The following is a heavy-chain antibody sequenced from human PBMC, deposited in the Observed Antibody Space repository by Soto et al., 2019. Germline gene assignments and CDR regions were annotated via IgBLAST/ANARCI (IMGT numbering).Heavy chain of an antibody. V-gene: IGHV5-51*01. J-gene: IGHJ4*02. CDR1: GYTFTTYW. CDR3: ARQNYAGYGGYDSAFDT. CDR2: IYPGDSDD. Sequence: PGESPKISCQGSGYTFTTYWFGWVRQRPGKGLDWMGNIYPGDSDDKYSPSFQGHVTISVDKSISTAYLQWNSLKASDTAVYYCARQNYAGYGGYDSAFDTWGQGTLVTVSS. D-gene: IGHD5-12*01.